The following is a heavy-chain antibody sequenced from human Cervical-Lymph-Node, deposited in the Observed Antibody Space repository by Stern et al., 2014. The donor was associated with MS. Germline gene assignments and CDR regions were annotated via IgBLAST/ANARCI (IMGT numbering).Heavy chain of an antibody. D-gene: IGHD1-1*01. J-gene: IGHJ6*02. V-gene: IGHV5-51*03. CDR2: IYPDDSDT. Sequence: EVQLVQSGAEVKKPRDSLKISCKGSGYTFSKNWIAWVRQRPGKGLEWMGIIYPDDSDTRYSPSFPGPGTMSAAKALHTAYLQCNSLKPPHPPIYSCARPPPRRNSNDPNFGLDVWGQGTTVTVSS. CDR3: ARPPPRRNSNDPNFGLDV. CDR1: GYTFSKNW.